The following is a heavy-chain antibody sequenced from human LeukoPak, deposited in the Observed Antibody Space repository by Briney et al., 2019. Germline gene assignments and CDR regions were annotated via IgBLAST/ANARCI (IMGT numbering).Heavy chain of an antibody. CDR2: IWYDGSKK. Sequence: PGGSLRLSCAASGFTFSWYGIHWVRQAPGKGLEWVAVIWYDGSKKYYADSVKGRLTISRDNSKNTLYLQMNSLRAEDTAVYYCARGARAGYNLEPFDYWGQGTLVTVSS. J-gene: IGHJ4*02. CDR3: ARGARAGYNLEPFDY. D-gene: IGHD5-24*01. V-gene: IGHV3-33*01. CDR1: GFTFSWYG.